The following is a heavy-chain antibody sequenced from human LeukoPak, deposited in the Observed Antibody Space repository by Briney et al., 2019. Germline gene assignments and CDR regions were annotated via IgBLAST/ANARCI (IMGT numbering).Heavy chain of an antibody. V-gene: IGHV3-33*01. CDR1: GFTFSSYG. CDR2: IWYDGSNK. D-gene: IGHD3-10*01. CDR3: ARARAVRGVISDAFDI. Sequence: GGSLRLSCAASGFTFSSYGMHWVRRAPGKGLEWVAVIWYDGSNKYYADSVKGRFTISRDNSKNTLYLQMNSLRAEDTAVYYCARARAVRGVISDAFDIWGQGTMVTVSS. J-gene: IGHJ3*02.